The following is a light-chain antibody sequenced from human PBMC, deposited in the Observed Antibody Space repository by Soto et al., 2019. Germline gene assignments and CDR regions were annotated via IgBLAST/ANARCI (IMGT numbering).Light chain of an antibody. CDR1: QDISSL. J-gene: IGKJ3*01. CDR2: AAT. CDR3: QQSDTFPFT. Sequence: IQMTQSPSSVSASVGDRVTITCRASQDISSLLAWYQHKPGKAPKLLIYAATTLQSGVPSRFTGSESGTEFTLTISSLRPEDFATYYCQQSDTFPFTFGPGTKVDMK. V-gene: IGKV1-12*01.